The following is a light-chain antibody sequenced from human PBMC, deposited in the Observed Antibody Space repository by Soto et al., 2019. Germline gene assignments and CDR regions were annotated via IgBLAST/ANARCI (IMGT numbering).Light chain of an antibody. CDR1: QGIRNF. CDR3: QKYSSVPV. Sequence: DIPMTQSPTSLSASVGDRVTITCQAIQGIRNFVAWYQQKPGKAPKLLIYAASTLQSGVPSRFSGSGSGTDFTLTINSLQPEDVATYSCQKYSSVPVFGPGTKVEIK. V-gene: IGKV1-27*01. CDR2: AAS. J-gene: IGKJ3*01.